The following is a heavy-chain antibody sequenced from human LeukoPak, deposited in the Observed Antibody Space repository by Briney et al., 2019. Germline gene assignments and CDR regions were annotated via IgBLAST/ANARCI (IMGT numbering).Heavy chain of an antibody. J-gene: IGHJ4*02. V-gene: IGHV3-21*01. CDR3: ARGSYDYGDYLDY. Sequence: GGSLRLSCAASGFTLSSYSMNWVRQAPGKGLEWVSSISSSSSYIYYADSVKGRFTISRDNAKNSLYLQMNSLRAEDTAVYSCARGSYDYGDYLDYWGQGTLVTVSS. D-gene: IGHD4-17*01. CDR1: GFTLSSYS. CDR2: ISSSSSYI.